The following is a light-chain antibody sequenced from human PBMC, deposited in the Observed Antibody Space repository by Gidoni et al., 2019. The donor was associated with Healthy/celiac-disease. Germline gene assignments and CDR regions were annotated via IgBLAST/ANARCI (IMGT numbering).Light chain of an antibody. J-gene: IGLJ2*01. Sequence: SYELTQPPSVSGSTGQTASIPCSGDNLGDKYACWYRQKPGQSPVRVIYQDSKRPSGIPERFSGSNSGNTATLTISGSQAMDEADYYCQAWDSSTVVFGGGTKLTVL. CDR2: QDS. CDR1: NLGDKY. V-gene: IGLV3-1*01. CDR3: QAWDSSTVV.